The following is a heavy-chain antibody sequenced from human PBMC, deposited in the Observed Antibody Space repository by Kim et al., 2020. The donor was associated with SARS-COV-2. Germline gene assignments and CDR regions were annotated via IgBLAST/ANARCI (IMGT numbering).Heavy chain of an antibody. D-gene: IGHD1-1*01. J-gene: IGHJ4*02. V-gene: IGHV3-7*01. Sequence: GGSLRLSCAASGFTFRNYWMHWVRQAPGKGLEWVANIKQDGSEKYYVDSVKGRFTISRDNAKNSLYLHMNSLRAEDTAVYYCTTTYGGVSVDYWGQCTL. CDR2: IKQDGSEK. CDR3: TTTYGGVSVDY. CDR1: GFTFRNYW.